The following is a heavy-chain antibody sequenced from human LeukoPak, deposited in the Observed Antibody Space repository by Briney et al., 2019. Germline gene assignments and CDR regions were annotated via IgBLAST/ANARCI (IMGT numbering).Heavy chain of an antibody. D-gene: IGHD3-10*01. CDR1: GYTFTGYY. V-gene: IGHV1-2*02. Sequence: ASVKVSCKASGYTFTGYYMHWVRQAPGQGLEWMGWINPNSGGTNYAQKFQGRVTMTRDTSISTAYMELSSLRSDDTAVYYCARGLKYYYDSGSYPIGFFDYWGQGTLVTVSS. CDR2: INPNSGGT. CDR3: ARGLKYYYDSGSYPIGFFDY. J-gene: IGHJ4*02.